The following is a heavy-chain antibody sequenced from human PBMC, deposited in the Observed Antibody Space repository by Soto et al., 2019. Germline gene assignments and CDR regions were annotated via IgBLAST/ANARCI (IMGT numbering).Heavy chain of an antibody. CDR2: INPNSGGT. V-gene: IGHV1-2*02. CDR3: ARGLRTERSVVVVAATELDY. D-gene: IGHD2-15*01. J-gene: IGHJ4*02. Sequence: ASVKVSCKASGYTFTGYYMHWVRQAPGQGLEWMGWINPNSGGTNYAQKFQGRVTMTRDTSISTAYMELSRLRSDDTAVYYCARGLRTERSVVVVAATELDYWGQGTLVTVSS. CDR1: GYTFTGYY.